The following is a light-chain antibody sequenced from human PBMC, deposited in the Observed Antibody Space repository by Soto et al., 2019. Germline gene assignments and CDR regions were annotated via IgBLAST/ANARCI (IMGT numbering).Light chain of an antibody. CDR2: EGS. CDR1: SSDVGSYNL. Sequence: QSALTQPASVSGSPGQSITISCTGTSSDVGSYNLVSWYQQAPGKAPKPMIYEGSKRPSGVSNRFSGSKSGNTASLTISGLQAEDEADYYCCSYAGSSAYVFGTGTKLTVL. J-gene: IGLJ1*01. V-gene: IGLV2-23*01. CDR3: CSYAGSSAYV.